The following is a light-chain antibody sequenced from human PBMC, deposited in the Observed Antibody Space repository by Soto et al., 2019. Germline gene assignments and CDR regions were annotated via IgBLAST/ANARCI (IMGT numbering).Light chain of an antibody. V-gene: IGLV2-14*01. CDR1: SSDVGGYNY. Sequence: QSALTQPASVSGSPGQSITISCTGTSSDVGGYNYVSWYQQHPGKAPKLMIYDVSNRPSGVSNLFSGSKSGNTASLTISGIQAEDEADYYCSSYTSSSLCVFGTGTKVTV. CDR2: DVS. CDR3: SSYTSSSLCV. J-gene: IGLJ1*01.